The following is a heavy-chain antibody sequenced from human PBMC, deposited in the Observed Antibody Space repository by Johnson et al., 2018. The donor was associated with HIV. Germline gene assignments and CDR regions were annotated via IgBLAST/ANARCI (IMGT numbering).Heavy chain of an antibody. CDR1: GFTFSSYA. CDR2: ISYDGSTK. J-gene: IGHJ3*02. CDR3: ARAEGEYDAFDI. Sequence: VQLVESGGGVVQPGRSLRLSCAASGFTFSSYAMHWVRQAPGKGLEWVAVISYDGSTKYYADSVKGRFTISRDNSTNTLYLQMNSLRAEDTAVYYCARAEGEYDAFDIWGQGTMVTVSS. V-gene: IGHV3-30-3*01. D-gene: IGHD2/OR15-2a*01.